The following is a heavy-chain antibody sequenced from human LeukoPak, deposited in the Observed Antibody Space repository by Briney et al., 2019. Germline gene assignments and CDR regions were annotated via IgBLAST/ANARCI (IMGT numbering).Heavy chain of an antibody. V-gene: IGHV3-74*01. CDR1: EFTFSSYW. CDR2: INSDGSST. D-gene: IGHD3-3*01. CDR3: AKDGGTIFGVVIRPFDY. Sequence: GGSLRLSCAASEFTFSSYWMHWVRQAPGKGLVWVSRINSDGSSTRYADSVKGRFTISRDNAKNTLYLQMNSLRAEDTAVYYCAKDGGTIFGVVIRPFDYWGQGTLVTVSS. J-gene: IGHJ4*02.